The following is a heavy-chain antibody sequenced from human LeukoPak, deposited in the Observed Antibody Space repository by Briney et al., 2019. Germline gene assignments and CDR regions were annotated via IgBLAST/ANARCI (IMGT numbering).Heavy chain of an antibody. V-gene: IGHV3-15*04. CDR3: TTDEDWNYARKDV. CDR1: GFTFSSYW. J-gene: IGHJ6*02. Sequence: GGSLRLSCAASGFTFSSYWMNWVRQAPGKGLEWVGQTVSEIDGGTTDYAAPVKGRFTISRDDSKSTLYLQMNSLKIEGTAVYYCTTDEDWNYARKDVWGQGATVIVSS. D-gene: IGHD1-7*01. CDR2: TVSEIDGGTT.